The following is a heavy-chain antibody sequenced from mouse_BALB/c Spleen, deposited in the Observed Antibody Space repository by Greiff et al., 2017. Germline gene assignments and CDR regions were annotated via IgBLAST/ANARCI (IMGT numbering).Heavy chain of an antibody. CDR1: GFTFSSYG. CDR2: INSNGGST. CDR3: ARCGYDVLFDY. J-gene: IGHJ2*01. V-gene: IGHV5-6-3*01. Sequence: EVKLMESGGGLVKPGGSLKLSCAASGFTFSSYGMSWVRQTPDKGLELVATINSNGGSTYYPDSLKGRFTISRDNATNTLYLRMSSLESEDTAMYYCARCGYDVLFDYWGQGTTLTVSS. D-gene: IGHD2-14*01.